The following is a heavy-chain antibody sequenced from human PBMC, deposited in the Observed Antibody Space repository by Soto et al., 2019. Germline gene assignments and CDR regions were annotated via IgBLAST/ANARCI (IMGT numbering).Heavy chain of an antibody. CDR2: IASTSWNI. J-gene: IGHJ2*01. Sequence: EVQLVESGGGLVLPGGSLRLSCAASGFTFSGYSMNWVRQAPGKGLEWVSYIASTSWNIYYADTVKGRFNISRDNAKNSLYLQMNSLRDEDTAVYYCARGPSAAAPLSDWYFDLWGRGTLVTVSS. D-gene: IGHD2-2*01. V-gene: IGHV3-48*02. CDR1: GFTFSGYS. CDR3: ARGPSAAAPLSDWYFDL.